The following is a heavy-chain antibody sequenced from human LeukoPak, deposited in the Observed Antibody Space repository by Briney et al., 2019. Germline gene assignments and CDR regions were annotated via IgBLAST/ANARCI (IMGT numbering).Heavy chain of an antibody. D-gene: IGHD6-13*01. Sequence: GASVKVSCKASGYTFTDYYMHWVRQAPGQGLEWMGWINPNSGGTNYAQKFQGRVTMTRDTSISTAYMELSRLRSDDTAVYYCARGGGSTWTQRGYFQHWGQGTLVTVSS. J-gene: IGHJ1*01. CDR3: ARGGGSTWTQRGYFQH. CDR2: INPNSGGT. CDR1: GYTFTDYY. V-gene: IGHV1-2*02.